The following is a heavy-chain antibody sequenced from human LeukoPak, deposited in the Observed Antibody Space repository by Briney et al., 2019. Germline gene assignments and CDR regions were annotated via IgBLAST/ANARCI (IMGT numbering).Heavy chain of an antibody. Sequence: SVKVSCKASGGTFSSYAISWVRQAPGQGLEWTGGIIPIFGTANYAQKFQGRVTITTDESTSTAYMELSSLRSEDTAVDYCASSHPQRRFYFDYWGQGTLVTVSS. CDR3: ASSHPQRRFYFDY. J-gene: IGHJ4*02. CDR1: GGTFSSYA. D-gene: IGHD1-1*01. CDR2: IIPIFGTA. V-gene: IGHV1-69*05.